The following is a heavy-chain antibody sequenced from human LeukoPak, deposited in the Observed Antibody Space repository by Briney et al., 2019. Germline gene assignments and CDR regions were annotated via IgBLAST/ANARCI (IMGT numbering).Heavy chain of an antibody. CDR2: ISGSGGST. D-gene: IGHD2-15*01. CDR1: GFTFSTYG. Sequence: GGSLRLSCAASGFTFSTYGMTWVRQAPGKGLEWVSAISGSGGSTYYADSVKGRFTISRDNSKNTLYLQMNSLRAEDTAVYYCAREYCSGGSCYSRGPYYYYYYMDVWGKGTTVTVSS. CDR3: AREYCSGGSCYSRGPYYYYYYMDV. J-gene: IGHJ6*03. V-gene: IGHV3-23*01.